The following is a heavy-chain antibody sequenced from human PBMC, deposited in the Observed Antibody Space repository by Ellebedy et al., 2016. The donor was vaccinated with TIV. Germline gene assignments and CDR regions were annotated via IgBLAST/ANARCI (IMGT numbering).Heavy chain of an antibody. CDR3: ARLSSRIAAAA. D-gene: IGHD6-13*01. Sequence: SETLSLTCTVSGGSISSTNYYRVWIRQPPGKGLEWIGSIYYSGSTNYNPSLKSRVTISADTSKNQFSLNLKSVTAADTAVYYCARLSSRIAAAAWGQGVLVTVTS. J-gene: IGHJ5*02. CDR2: IYYSGST. V-gene: IGHV4-39*07. CDR1: GGSISSTNYY.